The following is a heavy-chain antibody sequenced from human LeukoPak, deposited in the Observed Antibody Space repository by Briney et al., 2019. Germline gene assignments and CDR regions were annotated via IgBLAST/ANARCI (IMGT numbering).Heavy chain of an antibody. CDR3: VREREKQWLF. J-gene: IGHJ4*02. D-gene: IGHD6-19*01. Sequence: SETLSLTCTVSGGSISSYYWSWIRQPPGKGLEWIGYIYYSGSTNYNPSLKSRVTISVDTSKNQFSLKLNSVTAADAAVYYCVREREKQWLFWGQGTLVPVSS. CDR2: IYYSGST. CDR1: GGSISSYY. V-gene: IGHV4-59*12.